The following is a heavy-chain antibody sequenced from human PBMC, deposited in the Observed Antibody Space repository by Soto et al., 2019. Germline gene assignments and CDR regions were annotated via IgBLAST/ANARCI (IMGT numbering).Heavy chain of an antibody. CDR1: GGTFSSYT. V-gene: IGHV1-69*08. CDR2: IIPILGIA. CDR3: ARDVNIVVVPAEGYYYYGMDV. D-gene: IGHD2-2*01. J-gene: IGHJ6*02. Sequence: QVQLVQSGAEVKKPGSSVKVSCKASGGTFSSYTISWVRQAPGQGLEWMGRIIPILGIANYAQKFQGRVTITADKSTSTAYKELRSLRSEDTAVYYCARDVNIVVVPAEGYYYYGMDVWGQGTTVTVSS.